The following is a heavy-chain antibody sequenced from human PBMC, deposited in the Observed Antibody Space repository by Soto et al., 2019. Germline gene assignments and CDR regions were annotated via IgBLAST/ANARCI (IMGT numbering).Heavy chain of an antibody. Sequence: TLSLTCTVSGGSIRSGDSYWSWIRQPPGKGLEWIGYICYSGSTYYNPSLKSRVTISLDTSKNQFSLNLSSVTAADTAVYYCARTHYSDRSGTDYWGQGTVVTVS. CDR2: ICYSGST. J-gene: IGHJ4*02. CDR1: GGSIRSGDSY. V-gene: IGHV4-30-4*01. D-gene: IGHD3-22*01. CDR3: ARTHYSDRSGTDY.